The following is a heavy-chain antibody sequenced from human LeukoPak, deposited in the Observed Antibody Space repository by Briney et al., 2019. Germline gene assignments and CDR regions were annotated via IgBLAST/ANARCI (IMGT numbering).Heavy chain of an antibody. D-gene: IGHD6-6*01. Sequence: ASVKVSCKASGYTFTGYYMHWVRQAPGQGLEWMGRINPNSGGTNYAQKFQGRVTMTRDTSISTAYMELSRLRSDDTAVYYCARTASSIAARQGYYYMDVWGKGTTVTVSS. CDR2: INPNSGGT. J-gene: IGHJ6*03. CDR3: ARTASSIAARQGYYYMDV. CDR1: GYTFTGYY. V-gene: IGHV1-2*06.